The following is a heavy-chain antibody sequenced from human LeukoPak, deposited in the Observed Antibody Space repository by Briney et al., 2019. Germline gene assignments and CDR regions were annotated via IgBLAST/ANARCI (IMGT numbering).Heavy chain of an antibody. D-gene: IGHD3-9*01. CDR1: GYTFTSYA. CDR2: INAGNGNT. CDR3: ARVQGGNGYFDWLFYFDY. V-gene: IGHV1-3*01. J-gene: IGHJ4*02. Sequence: GASVKVSCKASGYTFTSYAMHWVRQAPGQRLEWMGWINAGNGNTKYSQKFQGRVTITRDTSASTAYMELSSLRSEDTAVYYCARVQGGNGYFDWLFYFDYWGQGTLVTVSS.